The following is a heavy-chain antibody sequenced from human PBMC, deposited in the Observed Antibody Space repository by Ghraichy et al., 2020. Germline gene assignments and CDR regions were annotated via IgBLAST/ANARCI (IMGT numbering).Heavy chain of an antibody. J-gene: IGHJ4*02. Sequence: ASVKVSCKASGYTFSNYGVTWVRQAPGQGLEWMGWINTYNDNTNYAQKFQGRVSMTTDTSTTTAYLELRSLRSDDTAVSYCARDYYGGNSNDFWGQGTLGTVSS. CDR2: INTYNDNT. V-gene: IGHV1-18*01. D-gene: IGHD4-23*01. CDR3: ARDYYGGNSNDF. CDR1: GYTFSNYG.